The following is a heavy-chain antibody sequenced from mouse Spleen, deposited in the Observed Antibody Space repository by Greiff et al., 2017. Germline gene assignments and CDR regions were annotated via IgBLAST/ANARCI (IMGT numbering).Heavy chain of an antibody. CDR1: GYSFTGYF. J-gene: IGHJ4*01. CDR3: AIYGYDEGYAMDY. D-gene: IGHD2-2*01. V-gene: IGHV1-20*02. CDR2: INPYNGDT. Sequence: DVKLVESGPELVKPGASVKISCKASGYSFTGYFMNWVMQSHGKSLEWIGRINPYNGDTFYNQKFKGKATLTVDKSSSTAHMELRSLASEDSAVYYCAIYGYDEGYAMDYWGQGTSVTVSS.